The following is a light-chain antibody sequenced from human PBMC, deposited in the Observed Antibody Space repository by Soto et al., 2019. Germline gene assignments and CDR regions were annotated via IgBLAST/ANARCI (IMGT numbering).Light chain of an antibody. Sequence: QSALTQPASVSGSPGQSITISCTGTSSDIGGYNYVSWYQQHPGKAPKLMIYEVSNRPSGVSDRFSGSRSGNTASLTISVLHAEDESDYYCISYTSSSTWVFGGGTKVTVL. J-gene: IGLJ3*02. CDR2: EVS. CDR1: SSDIGGYNY. V-gene: IGLV2-14*01. CDR3: ISYTSSSTWV.